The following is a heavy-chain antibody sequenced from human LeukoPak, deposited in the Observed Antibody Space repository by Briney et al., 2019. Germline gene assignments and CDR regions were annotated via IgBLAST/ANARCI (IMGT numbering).Heavy chain of an antibody. CDR1: GCTFSSYW. D-gene: IGHD5-18*01. Sequence: GGSLRLSCAASGCTFSSYWMHWVRQAPGKGLVWVSRINSDGSSTSYADSVKGRFTISRDNAKNTLYLQMNSLRAEDTAVYYCAREGDTAMVTNFDYWGQGTLVTVSS. V-gene: IGHV3-74*01. CDR2: INSDGSST. J-gene: IGHJ4*02. CDR3: AREGDTAMVTNFDY.